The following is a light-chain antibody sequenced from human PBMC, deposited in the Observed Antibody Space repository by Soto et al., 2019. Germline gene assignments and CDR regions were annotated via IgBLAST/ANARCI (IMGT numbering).Light chain of an antibody. Sequence: QSALTQPPSASASPGQSVTISCTGTSSDVGGYNYVSWYQQRPGKAPKLMIYEVSQRPSGVPDRFSGSKSGNTATLTVSGLQAEDEAHYYCSSFAGNNNRGVFGSGTKLTVL. CDR2: EVS. J-gene: IGLJ1*01. CDR1: SSDVGGYNY. CDR3: SSFAGNNNRGV. V-gene: IGLV2-8*01.